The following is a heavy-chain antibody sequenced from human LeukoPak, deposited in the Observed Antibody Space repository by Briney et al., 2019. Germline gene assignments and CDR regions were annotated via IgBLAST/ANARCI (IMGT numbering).Heavy chain of an antibody. CDR2: IYYSGST. V-gene: IGHV4-59*01. Sequence: SETLSLTCTVSGGSISTYYWSWIRQPPGKGREWIGYIYYSGSTNYSPSLQSRVTISVDTSRNQFSLRLSSLTAADTAMYYCARSGTKTNGFDYWGQGTLVTVSS. CDR3: ARSGTKTNGFDY. D-gene: IGHD2-8*01. J-gene: IGHJ4*02. CDR1: GGSISTYY.